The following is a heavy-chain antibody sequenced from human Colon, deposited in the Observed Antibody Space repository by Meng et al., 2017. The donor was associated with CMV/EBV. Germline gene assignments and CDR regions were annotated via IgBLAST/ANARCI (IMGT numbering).Heavy chain of an antibody. J-gene: IGHJ6*02. D-gene: IGHD3-16*01. CDR3: ARVGGVDYYYYYGMDV. V-gene: IGHV4-4*02. Sequence: SETLSLTCAVSGGSISSSNWWSWVRQPPGKGLEWIGEIYHSGSTNYNPSLKSRVTISVDKSKNQFSLKLSSVTAADTAAYYCARVGGVDYYYYYGMDVWGQGTTVTVSS. CDR2: IYHSGST. CDR1: GGSISSSNW.